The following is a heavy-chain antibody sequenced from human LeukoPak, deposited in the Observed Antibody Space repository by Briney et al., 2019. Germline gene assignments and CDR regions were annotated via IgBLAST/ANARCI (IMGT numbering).Heavy chain of an antibody. Sequence: PSETLSLTCTVSGGSISSYYWSWIRQPPGKGLEWIGYIYYSGSTNYNPSLKSRVIISVDTSKNQFSLKLSSVTAADTAVYYCARGKALYDYVWGSYRLNYFDYWGQGTLVTVSS. J-gene: IGHJ4*02. D-gene: IGHD3-16*02. V-gene: IGHV4-59*01. CDR2: IYYSGST. CDR1: GGSISSYY. CDR3: ARGKALYDYVWGSYRLNYFDY.